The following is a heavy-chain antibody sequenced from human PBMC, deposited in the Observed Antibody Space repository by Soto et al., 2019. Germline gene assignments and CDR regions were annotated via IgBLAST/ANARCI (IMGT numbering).Heavy chain of an antibody. CDR1: GGSISHYY. CDR3: ARTSPVAGGFDY. J-gene: IGHJ4*02. V-gene: IGHV4-59*01. Sequence: QVQLQESGPGLVKPSETLSLTCTVSGGSISHYYWSWIRQAPGKRLEWIGYIYYTTNYNPSLKSRVSLSADPSKNQISLKLSSVTAADTAVYYSARTSPVAGGFDYWGQGTLVTVSS. CDR2: IYYTT. D-gene: IGHD6-19*01.